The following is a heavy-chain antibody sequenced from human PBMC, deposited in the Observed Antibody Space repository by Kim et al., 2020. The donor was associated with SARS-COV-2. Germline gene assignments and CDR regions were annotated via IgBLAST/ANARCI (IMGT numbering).Heavy chain of an antibody. V-gene: IGHV3-11*01. D-gene: IGHD3-22*01. CDR3: ARDLDTMIPFDY. CDR2: ISSSGSTI. Sequence: LSLTCAASGFTFSDYYMSWIRQAPGKGLEWVSYISSSGSTIYYADSVKGRFTISRDNAKNSLYLQMNSLRAEDTAVYYCARDLDTMIPFDYWGQGTLVTVSS. J-gene: IGHJ4*02. CDR1: GFTFSDYY.